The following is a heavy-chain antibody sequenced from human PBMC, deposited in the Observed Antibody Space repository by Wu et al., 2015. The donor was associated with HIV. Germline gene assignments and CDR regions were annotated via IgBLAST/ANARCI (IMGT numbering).Heavy chain of an antibody. Sequence: HLVQSGPELKKPGTSVKVSCKASGFIFSTSAIQWVREVRGQRLEWIGWIDVGSGNTNNAQKFRNRVTIDWDTSTATAHMELSSLTSDDTAVYFCGAHYSERIWWGVMDFWGQGTLITVSS. CDR2: IDVGSGNT. V-gene: IGHV1-58*02. J-gene: IGHJ4*02. CDR1: GFIFSTSA. D-gene: IGHD3-16*01. CDR3: GAHYSERIWWGVMDF.